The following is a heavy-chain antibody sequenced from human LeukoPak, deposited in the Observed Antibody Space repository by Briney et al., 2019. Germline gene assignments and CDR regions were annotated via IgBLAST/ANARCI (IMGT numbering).Heavy chain of an antibody. CDR3: ANRGYCSSTSCYSFDY. CDR2: ISYDGSNK. CDR1: GFTFSSYG. J-gene: IGHJ4*02. D-gene: IGHD2-2*01. V-gene: IGHV3-30*18. Sequence: PGGSLRLSCAASGFTFSSYGMHWVRQAPGKGLEWVAVISYDGSNKYYADSVKGRFTISRDNSKNTLYLQMNSLRAEDTAVYYCANRGYCSSTSCYSFDYWGQGTLVTVSS.